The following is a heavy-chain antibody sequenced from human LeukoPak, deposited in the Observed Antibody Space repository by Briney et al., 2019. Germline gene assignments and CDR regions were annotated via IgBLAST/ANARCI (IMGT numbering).Heavy chain of an antibody. J-gene: IGHJ4*02. CDR2: ISSTGGST. CDR1: GFTFSSYA. D-gene: IGHD3/OR15-3a*01. CDR3: ARDSHDGTGYYLDY. Sequence: GGSLRLSCAASGFTFSSYAMEWVRQAPGKGLEYVASISSTGGSTYYANSLKGRFTISRDNSKNTLYLQMGSLRAEDMAMYYCARDSHDGTGYYLDYWGQGTLVTVSS. V-gene: IGHV3-64*01.